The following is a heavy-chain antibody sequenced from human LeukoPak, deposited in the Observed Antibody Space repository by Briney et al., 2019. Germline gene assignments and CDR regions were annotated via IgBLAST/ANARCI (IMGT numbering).Heavy chain of an antibody. CDR1: GGSISSSNW. D-gene: IGHD4-17*01. Sequence: SGTLSLTCAVSGGSISSSNWWSWVRQPPGKGLEWIEEIYHSGSTNYNPSLKSRVTIAVDKSKNQFSLKLSSVTAADTAVYYCARASHDYGDYSHFDYWGQGTLVTVSS. CDR3: ARASHDYGDYSHFDY. J-gene: IGHJ4*02. V-gene: IGHV4-4*02. CDR2: IYHSGST.